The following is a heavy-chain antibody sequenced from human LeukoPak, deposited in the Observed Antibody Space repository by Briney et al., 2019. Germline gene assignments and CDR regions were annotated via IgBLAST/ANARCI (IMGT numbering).Heavy chain of an antibody. Sequence: GGSLRLSCAASGFTFSSYAMSWVRQAPGKGLEWVSAISGSGGSTYYADPVKGRFTISRDNSKNTLYLQMNSLRAEDAAVYYCAKGHYGGNGLAFDIWGQGTMVTVSS. CDR3: AKGHYGGNGLAFDI. V-gene: IGHV3-23*01. D-gene: IGHD4-23*01. J-gene: IGHJ3*02. CDR2: ISGSGGST. CDR1: GFTFSSYA.